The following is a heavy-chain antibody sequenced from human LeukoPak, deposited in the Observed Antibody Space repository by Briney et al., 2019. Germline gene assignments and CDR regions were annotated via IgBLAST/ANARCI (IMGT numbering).Heavy chain of an antibody. V-gene: IGHV1-69*05. J-gene: IGHJ3*02. CDR2: IIPIFGTA. Sequence: ASVKVSCKASGGTFSSYAISWVRQAPGQGLEWMGRIIPIFGTANYAQKFQGRVTITTDESTSTAYMQLSSLRSEDTAGYYSAREQVDIVMVVAAKRTPLDAFDIWGQGRMVTVSS. CDR1: GGTFSSYA. CDR3: AREQVDIVMVVAAKRTPLDAFDI. D-gene: IGHD2-15*01.